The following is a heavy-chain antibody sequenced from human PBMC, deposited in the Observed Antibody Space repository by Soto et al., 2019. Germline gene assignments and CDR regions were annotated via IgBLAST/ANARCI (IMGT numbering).Heavy chain of an antibody. Sequence: ASVKVSCKASGGTFSSYAISWVRQAPGQGLEWMGGIIPIFGTANYAQKFQGRVTITADKSTSTAYMELSSLRSEDTAVYYCAIGRALSTIVVYGMDVWGQGTTVTVSS. CDR2: IIPIFGTA. V-gene: IGHV1-69*06. D-gene: IGHD1-26*01. CDR1: GGTFSSYA. CDR3: AIGRALSTIVVYGMDV. J-gene: IGHJ6*02.